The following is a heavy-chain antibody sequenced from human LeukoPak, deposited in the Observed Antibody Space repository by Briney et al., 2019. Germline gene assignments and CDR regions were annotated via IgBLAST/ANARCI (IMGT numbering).Heavy chain of an antibody. CDR3: ARARVRGVINAFDI. V-gene: IGHV1-2*02. CDR1: GYTFTGYY. CDR2: INPNSGGT. D-gene: IGHD3-10*01. Sequence: ASVKVSCKASGYTFTGYYMHWVRQAPGQGLEWMGWINPNSGGTNYAQKFQGRVTMTRDTSISTAYMELSRLRSDDTAVYYCARARVRGVINAFDIWGQGTMVTVSS. J-gene: IGHJ3*02.